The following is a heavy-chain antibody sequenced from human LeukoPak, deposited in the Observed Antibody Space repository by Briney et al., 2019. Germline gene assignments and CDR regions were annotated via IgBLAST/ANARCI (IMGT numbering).Heavy chain of an antibody. Sequence: GGSLRLSCAASGFTFSRNGMTWVRQAPGKGLEWVSAISGSDGNTYYADSVKGRFTISRDNSKNTLYLQMNSLRAEDTAVYYCARRGTITWALDYWGQGTLVTVSS. D-gene: IGHD5-24*01. CDR1: GFTFSRNG. J-gene: IGHJ4*02. CDR3: ARRGTITWALDY. CDR2: ISGSDGNT. V-gene: IGHV3-23*01.